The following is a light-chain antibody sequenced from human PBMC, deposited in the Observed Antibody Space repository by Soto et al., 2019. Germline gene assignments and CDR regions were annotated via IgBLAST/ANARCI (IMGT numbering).Light chain of an antibody. CDR1: QDISRY. J-gene: IGKJ3*01. CDR3: QQLQSTPFT. V-gene: IGKV1-9*01. Sequence: QLTQSPSSLSASVGDRVTITCRASQDISRYLAWYQQKAGKAPKLLIYGTSTLQSGVPSRFSAFGSGTEFTLTISSLQPDDFATYHCQQLQSTPFTFGPGTTVDV. CDR2: GTS.